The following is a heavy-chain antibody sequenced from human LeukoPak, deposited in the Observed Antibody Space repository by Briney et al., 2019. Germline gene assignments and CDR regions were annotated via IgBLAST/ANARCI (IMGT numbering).Heavy chain of an antibody. V-gene: IGHV3-9*01. CDR1: GFTFDDYA. CDR2: ISWNSGSI. J-gene: IGHJ4*02. CDR3: ARDFDYGGHYFDY. Sequence: GGSLRLSCAASGFTFDDYAMHWVRQAPGKGLEWVSGISWNSGSIGYADSVKGRFTISRDNAKNSLYLQMNSLRAEDTAVYYCARDFDYGGHYFDYWGQGTLVTVSS. D-gene: IGHD4-23*01.